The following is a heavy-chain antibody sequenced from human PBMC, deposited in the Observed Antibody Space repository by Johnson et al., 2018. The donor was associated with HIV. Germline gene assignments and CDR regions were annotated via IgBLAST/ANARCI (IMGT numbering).Heavy chain of an antibody. Sequence: EQLVESGGGVVRPGRSLRLSCSVSGLTFNNYPMHWVRQAPGKGLEWVANIKQDGSEKHYVDSVKGRFIISRDNAKNSLYLQMNSLRAEDTAVYYCARGVGGAGDDAFDIWGQGTMVTVSS. J-gene: IGHJ3*02. CDR3: ARGVGGAGDDAFDI. CDR2: IKQDGSEK. D-gene: IGHD6-19*01. V-gene: IGHV3-7*01. CDR1: GLTFNNYP.